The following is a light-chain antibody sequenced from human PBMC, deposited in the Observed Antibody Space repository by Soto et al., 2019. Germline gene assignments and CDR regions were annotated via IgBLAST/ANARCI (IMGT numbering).Light chain of an antibody. Sequence: EIVMTQSPGTLSLSPGERATLSCRASQSLDTFLAWYQQKPGQAPRLLIYGASSRATGIPDRFSGSGSGTDFTLTISRLEPEDFAVYYCQQRSNWPPEITFGQGTRLEIK. V-gene: IGKV3D-20*02. CDR3: QQRSNWPPEIT. CDR2: GAS. CDR1: QSLDTF. J-gene: IGKJ5*01.